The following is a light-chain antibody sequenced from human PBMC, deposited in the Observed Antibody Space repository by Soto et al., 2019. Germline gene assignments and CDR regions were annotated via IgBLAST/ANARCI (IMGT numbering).Light chain of an antibody. CDR2: GAS. V-gene: IGKV1-39*01. Sequence: DIHMTQSPSSLSASVGDRVTITCRASQSIANYLNWYQQTPGKAPKLLICGASSLQSGVPSRFSGSGSGTDFTLTISTLQPEDCATYCCQQTYTTPHTFGQGTKLEI. CDR3: QQTYTTPHT. CDR1: QSIANY. J-gene: IGKJ2*01.